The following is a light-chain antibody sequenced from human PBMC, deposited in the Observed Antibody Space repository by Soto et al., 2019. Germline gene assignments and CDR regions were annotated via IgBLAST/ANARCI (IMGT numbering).Light chain of an antibody. J-gene: IGKJ4*01. CDR3: QQYGSSPLT. CDR1: QSVSSSY. Sequence: EIVLTQSPGTLSLSPGERATLSCRASQSVSSSYLAWYQQKPGQAPRLLIYGASSRATGIPDRFSGSGSGTDFTLTISRLETEEFAVYYCQQYGSSPLTFGGGTKVELK. CDR2: GAS. V-gene: IGKV3-20*01.